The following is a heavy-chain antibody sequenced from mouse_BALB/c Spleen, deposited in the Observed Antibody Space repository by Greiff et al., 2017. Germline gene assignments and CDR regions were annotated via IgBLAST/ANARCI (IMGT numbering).Heavy chain of an antibody. V-gene: IGHV5-4*02. CDR2: ISDGGSYT. D-gene: IGHD3-1*01. CDR3: ARGGGLSYSFFDY. J-gene: IGHJ3*01. Sequence: EVKLMESGGGLVKPGGSLKLSCAASGFTFSDYYMYLVRQTPETRLEWVATISDGGSYTYYPDSVKGRFTISRDNAKNNLYLQMSSLKSEDTAMYYCARGGGLSYSFFDYWGQGTLVTVSA. CDR1: GFTFSDYY.